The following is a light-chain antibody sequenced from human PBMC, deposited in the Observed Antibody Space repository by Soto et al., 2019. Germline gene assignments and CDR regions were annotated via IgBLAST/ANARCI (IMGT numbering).Light chain of an antibody. CDR2: LNSDGSH. V-gene: IGLV4-69*01. CDR1: SGHSSYA. CDR3: QTWGTGVVV. Sequence: QSVLTQTPSASASLGASVKLTCTLSSGHSSYAIAWHQQQPEKGPRYLMKLNSDGSHSKGDGIPDRFSGSSSGAERYLTIPSLQSEDGANYYCQTWGTGVVVFGGGPKLTVL. J-gene: IGLJ2*01.